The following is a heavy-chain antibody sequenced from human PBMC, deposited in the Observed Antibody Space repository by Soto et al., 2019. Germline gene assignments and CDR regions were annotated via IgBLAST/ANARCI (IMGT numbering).Heavy chain of an antibody. Sequence: GESLKISCKASGYSFTNYWIGWVRQMPGKGLEWMGIIYPGDSDTRYSPSFQGQVTISADKSITTAYLQWSSLKASDTAIYYCARLSSTGYSYGSNYYYFDYWGQGTLVTVSS. D-gene: IGHD5-18*01. V-gene: IGHV5-51*01. J-gene: IGHJ4*02. CDR1: GYSFTNYW. CDR3: ARLSSTGYSYGSNYYYFDY. CDR2: IYPGDSDT.